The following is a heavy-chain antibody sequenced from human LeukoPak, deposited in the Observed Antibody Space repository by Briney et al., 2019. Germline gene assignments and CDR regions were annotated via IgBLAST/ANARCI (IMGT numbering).Heavy chain of an antibody. D-gene: IGHD3-22*01. Sequence: SETLSLTCTVSGGSISRSSYYWGWIRQPPGKGLEWIGSIYYSGSTYYNPSLKSRVTISVDTSKNQFSLKLSSVTAADTAVYYCARAITMKKIFDYWGQGTLVTVSS. CDR3: ARAITMKKIFDY. V-gene: IGHV4-39*07. CDR2: IYYSGST. CDR1: GGSISRSSYY. J-gene: IGHJ4*02.